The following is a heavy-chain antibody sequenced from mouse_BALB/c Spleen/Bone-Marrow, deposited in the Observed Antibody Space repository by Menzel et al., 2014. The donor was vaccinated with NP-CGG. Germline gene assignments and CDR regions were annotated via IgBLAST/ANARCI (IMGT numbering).Heavy chain of an antibody. CDR3: ARHGITRLLDY. J-gene: IGHJ2*01. CDR1: GFTFSSYA. CDR2: ISSGGSYT. V-gene: IGHV5-9-3*01. Sequence: EVNVVESGGGLVKPGGSLKLSCAASGFTFSSYAMSWVRQTPEKRLEWVATISSGGSYTYYPDSVKGRFTISRDNAENTLYLQMSSLRSEDTAMYYCARHGITRLLDYWGQGTTLTVSS. D-gene: IGHD2-4*01.